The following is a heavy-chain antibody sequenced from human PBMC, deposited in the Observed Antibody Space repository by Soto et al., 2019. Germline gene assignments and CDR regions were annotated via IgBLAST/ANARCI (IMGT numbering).Heavy chain of an antibody. CDR3: ARDLKNWNYGPYGMDV. V-gene: IGHV4-31*03. CDR2: IYYSGST. D-gene: IGHD1-7*01. CDR1: GGSISSGGYY. J-gene: IGHJ6*02. Sequence: PSETLSLTCTVSGGSISSGGYYWSWIRQHPGKGLEWIGYIYYSGSTYYNPSLKSRVTISVDTSKNQFSLKLSSVTAADTAVYYCARDLKNWNYGPYGMDVWGQGTTVTVSS.